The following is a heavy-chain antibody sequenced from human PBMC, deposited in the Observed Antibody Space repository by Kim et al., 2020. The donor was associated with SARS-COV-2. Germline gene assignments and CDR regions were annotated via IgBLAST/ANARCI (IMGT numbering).Heavy chain of an antibody. Sequence: GGSLRLSCAASGFTFSSYWMSWVRQAPGKGLEWVANIKQDGSEKYYVDSVKGRFTISRDNAKNSLYLQMNSLRAEDTAVYYCARGAGYYDSSGYYYLWYFDLWGRGTLGTVS. CDR2: IKQDGSEK. V-gene: IGHV3-7*01. D-gene: IGHD3-22*01. CDR3: ARGAGYYDSSGYYYLWYFDL. J-gene: IGHJ2*01. CDR1: GFTFSSYW.